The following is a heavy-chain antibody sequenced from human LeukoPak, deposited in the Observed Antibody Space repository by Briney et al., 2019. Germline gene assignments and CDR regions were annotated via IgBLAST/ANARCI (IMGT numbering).Heavy chain of an antibody. CDR1: GFTFSTYA. CDR2: IRPDGDRT. D-gene: IGHD6-19*01. V-gene: IGHV3-23*01. CDR3: AREQSGTRGWYAVDY. J-gene: IGHJ4*02. Sequence: GGSLRLSCAASGFTFSTYAITWVRQGPGKGLEWVSAIRPDGDRTYYANSVRGRFTISRDNSKDTVYLQINGLRVEDTAVYYCAREQSGTRGWYAVDYWGQGTLVTVSS.